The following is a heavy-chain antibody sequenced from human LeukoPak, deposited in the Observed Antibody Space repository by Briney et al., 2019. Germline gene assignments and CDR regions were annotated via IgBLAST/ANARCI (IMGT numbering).Heavy chain of an antibody. CDR2: IDYSGNT. J-gene: IGHJ4*02. CDR1: GGPMSSSK. CDR3: ARDSSTVTTRHFDY. D-gene: IGHD4-17*01. Sequence: SSETLSLTCTVSGGPMSSSKWTWIWQPPRKGLEWIGYIDYSGNTNYNPSLKSRVTISVDTSEKKFSLKLSSVTAADTAVYYCARDSSTVTTRHFDYWGQGALVTVSS. V-gene: IGHV4-59*01.